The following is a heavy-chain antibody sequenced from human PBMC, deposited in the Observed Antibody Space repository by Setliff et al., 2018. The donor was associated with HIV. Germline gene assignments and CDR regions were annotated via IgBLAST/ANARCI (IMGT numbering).Heavy chain of an antibody. V-gene: IGHV4-39*01. CDR3: ARTTYSGSYFNDS. Sequence: PSETLSLTCTVSGGSISSSTYYWGWIRQPPGKGLEWIGNIHFSGSTYYTPSLKSRVTVSVDPSKNQFSLKLSSVTAADTAVYYCARTTYSGSYFNDSWGQGTLVTVSS. CDR2: IHFSGST. CDR1: GGSISSSTYY. D-gene: IGHD1-26*01. J-gene: IGHJ5*01.